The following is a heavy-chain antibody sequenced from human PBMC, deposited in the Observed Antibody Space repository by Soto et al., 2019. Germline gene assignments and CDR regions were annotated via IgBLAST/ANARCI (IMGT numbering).Heavy chain of an antibody. D-gene: IGHD2-2*01. CDR2: IFGGGTT. Sequence: PGGSLRLSCAASGFAVNSDYMSWVRQAPGKGLEWVSVIFGGGTTYYSDSVKGRFTISRDNSKNTGFLHMNSLRTEDTAVYYCVRTSSYWGQGTRVTVSS. J-gene: IGHJ4*02. CDR1: GFAVNSDY. V-gene: IGHV3-53*01. CDR3: VRTSSY.